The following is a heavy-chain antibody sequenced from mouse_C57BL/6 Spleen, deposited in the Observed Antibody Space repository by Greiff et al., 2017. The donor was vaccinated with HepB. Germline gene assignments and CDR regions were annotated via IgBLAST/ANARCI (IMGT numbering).Heavy chain of an antibody. CDR1: GYSFTSYY. V-gene: IGHV1-66*01. Sequence: QVQLKESGPELVKPGASVKISCKASGYSFTSYYIHWVKQRPGQGLEWIGWIYPGSGNTKYNEKFKGKATLTADTSSSTAYMQLSSLTSEDSAVYYCARGELRLFFDYWGQGTTLTVSS. CDR2: IYPGSGNT. CDR3: ARGELRLFFDY. J-gene: IGHJ2*01. D-gene: IGHD3-2*02.